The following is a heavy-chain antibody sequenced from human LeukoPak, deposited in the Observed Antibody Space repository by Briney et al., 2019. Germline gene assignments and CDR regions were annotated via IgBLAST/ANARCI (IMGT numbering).Heavy chain of an antibody. D-gene: IGHD6-6*01. J-gene: IGHJ4*02. Sequence: GGSLRLSCAASGFTFSSYAMSWVRQAPGKGLEWVSAISGSGGSTYYADSVKGRFTISRDNSKNTLYLQVNSLRAEDTAVYYCAKTPHRLSSEIDHWGQGTLVTVSS. V-gene: IGHV3-23*01. CDR3: AKTPHRLSSEIDH. CDR2: ISGSGGST. CDR1: GFTFSSYA.